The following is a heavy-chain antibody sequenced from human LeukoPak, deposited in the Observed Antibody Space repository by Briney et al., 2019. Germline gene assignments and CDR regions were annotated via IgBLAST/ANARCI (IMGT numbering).Heavy chain of an antibody. V-gene: IGHV4-39*07. D-gene: IGHD3-10*01. CDR2: IYYSGST. CDR1: GGSISSSSYY. Sequence: KPSETLSLTCTVSGGSISSSSYYWGWIRQPPGKGLEWIGSIYYSGSTYYNPSLKSRVTISVDTSKSQFSLKLSSVTAADTAVYYCARDVWFGELYHWFDPWGQGTLVTVSS. CDR3: ARDVWFGELYHWFDP. J-gene: IGHJ5*02.